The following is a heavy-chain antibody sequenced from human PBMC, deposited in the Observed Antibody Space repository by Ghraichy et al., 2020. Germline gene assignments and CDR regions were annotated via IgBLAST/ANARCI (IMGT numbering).Heavy chain of an antibody. J-gene: IGHJ4*02. CDR3: ARAGLHDYGDYFDY. CDR1: GGSISSSNW. D-gene: IGHD4-17*01. CDR2: IYHSGST. V-gene: IGHV4-4*02. Sequence: SETLSLTCAVSGGSISSSNWWSWVRQPPGKGLEWIGEIYHSGSTNYNPSLKSRVTISVDKSKNQFSLKLSSVTAADTAVYYCARAGLHDYGDYFDYWGQGTLVTVSS.